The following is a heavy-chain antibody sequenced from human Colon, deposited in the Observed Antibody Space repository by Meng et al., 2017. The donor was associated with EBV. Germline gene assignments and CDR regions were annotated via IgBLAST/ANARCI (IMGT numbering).Heavy chain of an antibody. V-gene: IGHV4-30-4*01. Sequence: HVRLQGTGPGLVDPSPTLPVIYTVSAVSMGHGNYESIWIRHPPGNGLGCNGYIHHSRSAYYNPLLKSRVSIALDTSNNQGALYLNSSTAAETAVYYCSSFDHIPRRNYFDYWGQGTLVTVSS. J-gene: IGHJ4*02. CDR3: SSFDHIPRRNYFDY. CDR2: IHHSRSA. CDR1: AVSMGHGNYE. D-gene: IGHD3-9*01.